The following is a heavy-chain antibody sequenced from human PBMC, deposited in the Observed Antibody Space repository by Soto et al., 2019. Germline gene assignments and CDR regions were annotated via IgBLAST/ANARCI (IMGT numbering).Heavy chain of an antibody. Sequence: QMQLVQSGAEVKRTGSTVTVSCKALGNTFTYRYLHWVRQAPGQALEWMGWITPFSGDVNYAQKFQESVTITRDRSLNTACMRMSSLRPEDTAMYYCASGGAGSGPFTWELPDHWGQGTLVTVSS. CDR1: GNTFTYRY. V-gene: IGHV1-45*02. J-gene: IGHJ4*02. CDR2: ITPFSGDV. D-gene: IGHD1-26*01. CDR3: ASGGAGSGPFTWELPDH.